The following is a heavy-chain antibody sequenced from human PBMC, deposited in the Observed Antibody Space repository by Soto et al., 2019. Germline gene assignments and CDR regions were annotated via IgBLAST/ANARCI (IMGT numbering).Heavy chain of an antibody. V-gene: IGHV4-30-4*01. D-gene: IGHD3-16*01. CDR2: IVYTGNT. J-gene: IGHJ4*02. CDR1: GSSINSADYY. Sequence: QVHLQESGPGLVKPSQTLSLTCFVSGSSINSADYYWSWIRQPPGKGLEWMGSIVYTGNTHYNSSLRSRRAISVDTSKNRFSLSLNSVPAADTGVYYCVRVGRRQSLDYWGQRVLVTVSS. CDR3: VRVGRRQSLDY.